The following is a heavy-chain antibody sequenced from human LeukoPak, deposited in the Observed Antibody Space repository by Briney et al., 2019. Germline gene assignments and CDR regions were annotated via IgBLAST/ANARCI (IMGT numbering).Heavy chain of an antibody. D-gene: IGHD3-22*01. J-gene: IGHJ2*01. V-gene: IGHV4-30-4*08. CDR3: AIPSSSSGYDSYWYFDL. CDR2: SYYSGIT. CDR1: GGSISSGDYY. Sequence: SETLSLPCTVSGGSISSGDYYWSWIRQPPGQGLGWIGYSYYSGITYYNPSLKSRVTISVDTSKNQFSLKLSSVTAADTAVYYCAIPSSSSGYDSYWYFDLWGRGTLVTVSS.